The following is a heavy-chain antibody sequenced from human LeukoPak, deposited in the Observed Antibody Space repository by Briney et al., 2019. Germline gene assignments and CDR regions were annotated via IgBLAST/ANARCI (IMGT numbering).Heavy chain of an antibody. D-gene: IGHD3/OR15-3a*01. J-gene: IGHJ4*02. V-gene: IGHV1-2*02. Sequence: ASVKVSCKASGYTFTGYYMHWVRQAPGQGLEWMGWINPNSGGTNYARKFQGRVTMTRDTSISTAYMELSRLRSDDTAVYYCARGGDWEGFAYWGQGTLVTVSS. CDR3: ARGGDWEGFAY. CDR2: INPNSGGT. CDR1: GYTFTGYY.